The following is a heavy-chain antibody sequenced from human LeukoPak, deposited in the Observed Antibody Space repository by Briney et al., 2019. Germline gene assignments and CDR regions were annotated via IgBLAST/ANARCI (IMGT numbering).Heavy chain of an antibody. CDR2: IYYSGST. Sequence: SETLSLTCTVSGGSISSYYWSWIRQPPGKGLEWIGYIYYSGSTYYNPSLKSRVTISVDTSKNQFSLKLSSVTAADTAVYYCARDGSGSPFDYWGQGTLVTVSS. CDR1: GGSISSYY. J-gene: IGHJ4*02. D-gene: IGHD3-10*01. V-gene: IGHV4-59*12. CDR3: ARDGSGSPFDY.